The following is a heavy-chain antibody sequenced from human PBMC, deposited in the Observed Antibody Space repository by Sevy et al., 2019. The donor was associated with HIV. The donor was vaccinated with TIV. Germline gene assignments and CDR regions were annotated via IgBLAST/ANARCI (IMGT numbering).Heavy chain of an antibody. CDR3: AKDSYFDNTLFDY. CDR1: GVTISNYA. D-gene: IGHD3-22*01. V-gene: IGHV3-23*01. J-gene: IGHJ4*02. Sequence: WGSLRLSCATSGVTISNYAMNWVRQAPGKGLEWVSGISGSGGSTCYADSVKGRFTISRDNSKNTLYLQMNSLRAEDTAVYYCAKDSYFDNTLFDYWGQGTLVTVSS. CDR2: ISGSGGST.